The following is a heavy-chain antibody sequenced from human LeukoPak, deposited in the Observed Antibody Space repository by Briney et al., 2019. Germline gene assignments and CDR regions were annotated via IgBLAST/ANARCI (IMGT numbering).Heavy chain of an antibody. V-gene: IGHV4-39*02. CDR1: GGSISSSSYY. CDR3: ARDVGYSYGYYYYYYYMDV. J-gene: IGHJ6*03. Sequence: MPSETLSLTCTVSGGSISSSSYYWGWIRQPPGKGLEWIGSIYYSGSTYYNPSLKSRVTISVDTSKNQFSLKLSSVTAADTAVYYCARDVGYSYGYYYYYYYMDVWGKGTTVTVSS. D-gene: IGHD5-18*01. CDR2: IYYSGST.